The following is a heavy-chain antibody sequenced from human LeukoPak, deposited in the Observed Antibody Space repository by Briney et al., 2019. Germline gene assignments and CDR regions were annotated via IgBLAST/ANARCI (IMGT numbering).Heavy chain of an antibody. Sequence: SETLSLTCTVSGGSISSGGYYWSWIRQHPGKGLEWIGYIYYSGSTYYNPSLKSRVTISVDTSKNQFSLKLSSVTAADTAVYYCASSDYYDSSGYSPIEYYFDYWGQGTLVTVSS. CDR1: GGSISSGGYY. V-gene: IGHV4-31*03. CDR2: IYYSGST. CDR3: ASSDYYDSSGYSPIEYYFDY. J-gene: IGHJ4*02. D-gene: IGHD3-22*01.